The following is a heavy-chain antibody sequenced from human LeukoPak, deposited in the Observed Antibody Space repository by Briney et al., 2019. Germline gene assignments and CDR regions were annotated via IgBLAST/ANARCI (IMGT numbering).Heavy chain of an antibody. CDR3: ARSIPAAGIDF. J-gene: IGHJ4*02. V-gene: IGHV3-23*01. CDR2: IGTSGGTT. D-gene: IGHD2-2*01. CDR1: GFTFSSYA. Sequence: GGSLRLSCAASGFTFSSYAMSWVRQAPGRGLDWVSAIGTSGGTTHYADSVKGRFTISRDNSKSTLYLQMNSLRAEDTAVYYCARSIPAAGIDFWGQGTLVTVSS.